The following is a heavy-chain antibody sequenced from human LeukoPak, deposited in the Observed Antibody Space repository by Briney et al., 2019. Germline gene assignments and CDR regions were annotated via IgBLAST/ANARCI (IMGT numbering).Heavy chain of an antibody. CDR1: GGSISSGSYY. D-gene: IGHD2-21*01. CDR2: IYTSGGT. V-gene: IGHV4-61*02. J-gene: IGHJ4*02. CDR3: ARVSDTFDY. Sequence: ASETLSLTCTVSGGSISSGSYYWSWIRQPAGKGLEWIGRIYTSGGTNYNPSLKSRVTISVDTSKNQFSLKLSSVTAADTAVYYCARVSDTFDYWGQGTLVTVSS.